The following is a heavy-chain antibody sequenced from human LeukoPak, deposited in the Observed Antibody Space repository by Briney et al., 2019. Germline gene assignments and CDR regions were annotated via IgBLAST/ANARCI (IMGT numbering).Heavy chain of an antibody. V-gene: IGHV3-30*18. Sequence: RGSLRLSCAPSRFTFSSYGMHCVRQAPGKGLEWVAVISYDGSNKYYADSVKGRVTISRDNSKNTLYLQMNSLRAEDTAVYYCAKDPLTTVTNFYFDYWGEGTLVTVSS. CDR1: RFTFSSYG. CDR2: ISYDGSNK. CDR3: AKDPLTTVTNFYFDY. J-gene: IGHJ4*02. D-gene: IGHD4-11*01.